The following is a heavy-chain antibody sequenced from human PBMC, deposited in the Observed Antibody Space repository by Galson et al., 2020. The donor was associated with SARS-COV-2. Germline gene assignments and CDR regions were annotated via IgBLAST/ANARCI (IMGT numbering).Heavy chain of an antibody. V-gene: IGHV4-39*01. CDR2: IYYSGST. Sequence: SETLSLTCTVSGGSISSSSYYWGWIRQPPGKGLEWIGSIYYSGSTYYNPSLKSRVTISVDTSKNQFSLKLSSVTAADTAVYYCARQGIDWRIGSVRGVIYPTTDFDYWGQGTLVTVSS. CDR1: GGSISSSSYY. CDR3: ARQGIDWRIGSVRGVIYPTTDFDY. D-gene: IGHD3-10*01. J-gene: IGHJ4*02.